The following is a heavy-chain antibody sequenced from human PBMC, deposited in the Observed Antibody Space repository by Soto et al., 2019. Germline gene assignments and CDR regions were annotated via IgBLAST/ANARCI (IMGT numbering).Heavy chain of an antibody. V-gene: IGHV1-3*01. Sequence: ASVKVSCKASGYTFTSYAMHWVRQAPGQRLEWMGWINAGNGNTKYSQKFQGRVTITRDTSASTAYMELSSLRSEDTAVYYCARGITMVRGVNPTRYYYYYMDVWGKGTTVTVSS. D-gene: IGHD3-10*01. CDR1: GYTFTSYA. CDR2: INAGNGNT. CDR3: ARGITMVRGVNPTRYYYYYMDV. J-gene: IGHJ6*03.